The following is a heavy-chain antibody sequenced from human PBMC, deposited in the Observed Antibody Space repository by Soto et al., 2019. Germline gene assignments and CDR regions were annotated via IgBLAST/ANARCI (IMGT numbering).Heavy chain of an antibody. CDR2: IYYSGST. CDR3: ARVGYSSRTLAFDI. CDR1: GGSISSGGYY. D-gene: IGHD6-13*01. J-gene: IGHJ3*02. Sequence: SDTLSLTCTVSGGSISSGGYYWSWIRQHPGKGLEWIGYIYYSGSTYYNPSLKSRVTISVDTSKNQFSLKLSSVTAADTAVYYCARVGYSSRTLAFDIWGQGTMVTVSS. V-gene: IGHV4-31*03.